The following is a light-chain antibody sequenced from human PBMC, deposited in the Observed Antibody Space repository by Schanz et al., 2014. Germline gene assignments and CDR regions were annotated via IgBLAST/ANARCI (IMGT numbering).Light chain of an antibody. J-gene: IGLJ3*02. V-gene: IGLV2-14*01. CDR2: DVN. CDR1: SSDVGGYNY. CDR3: SSYAGSSTWV. Sequence: QSALTQPASVSGSPGQSITISCTGTSSDVGGYNYVSWYQQHPGKAPKLMIYDVNKRPSGVPDRFSGSKSGNTASLTISGLQAEDEADYYCSSYAGSSTWVFGGGTKVTVL.